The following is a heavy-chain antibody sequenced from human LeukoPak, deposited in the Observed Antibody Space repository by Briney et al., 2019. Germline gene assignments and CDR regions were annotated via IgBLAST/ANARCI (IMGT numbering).Heavy chain of an antibody. CDR1: GGSISSYY. CDR2: IYTSGST. J-gene: IGHJ5*02. CDR3: ARDRHIVVVTARRGNWFDP. V-gene: IGHV4-4*07. Sequence: SETPSLTCTVSGGSISSYYWSWIRQPAGKGLEWIGRIYTSGSTNYNPPLKSRVTMSVDTSKNQFSLKLSSVTAADTAVYYCARDRHIVVVTARRGNWFDPWGQGTLVTVSS. D-gene: IGHD2-21*02.